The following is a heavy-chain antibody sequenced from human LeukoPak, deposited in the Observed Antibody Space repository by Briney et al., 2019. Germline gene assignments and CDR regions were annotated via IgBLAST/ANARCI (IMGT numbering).Heavy chain of an antibody. CDR2: IYTSGST. D-gene: IGHD2-2*01. J-gene: IGHJ5*02. CDR3: ARGSDIVVVPAAGDWFDP. V-gene: IGHV4-61*02. Sequence: SETLSLTCTVSGGSISSGSYYWSWIRQPAGKGLEWIGRIYTSGSTNYNPSLKSRVTISVDTSKNQFSLKLSSVTAADTAVYYCARGSDIVVVPAAGDWFDPWGQETLVTVSS. CDR1: GGSISSGSYY.